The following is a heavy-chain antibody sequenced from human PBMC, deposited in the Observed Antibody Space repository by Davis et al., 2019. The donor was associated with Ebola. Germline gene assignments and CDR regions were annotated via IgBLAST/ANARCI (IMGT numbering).Heavy chain of an antibody. CDR2: INADNGDI. V-gene: IGHV1-3*01. CDR3: AIIVDPLVWELVDV. Sequence: AASVKVSCKTSGYTFSSYVIHWVRQAPGQGLEWMGWINADNGDIKYSQKLQGRVTIPRDTSASTAYMELRSLRSQDTAVYYCAIIVDPLVWELVDVWGQGTTVIVSS. D-gene: IGHD2-15*01. J-gene: IGHJ6*02. CDR1: GYTFSSYV.